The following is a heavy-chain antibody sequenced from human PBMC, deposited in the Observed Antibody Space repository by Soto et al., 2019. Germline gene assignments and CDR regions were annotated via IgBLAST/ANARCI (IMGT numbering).Heavy chain of an antibody. CDR2: ISGSGGST. CDR1: GLTFSSYA. V-gene: IGHV3-23*01. Sequence: PGGSLRLSCAVSGLTFSSYAMSWVRQGPGKGLEWVSTISGSGGSTYYADSVKGRFTISRDNSRDTLCLQMNNLRAEDTAVYYCTTDGFFIAVAGKGYDAFDIWGQGTMVTVSS. D-gene: IGHD6-19*01. CDR3: TTDGFFIAVAGKGYDAFDI. J-gene: IGHJ3*02.